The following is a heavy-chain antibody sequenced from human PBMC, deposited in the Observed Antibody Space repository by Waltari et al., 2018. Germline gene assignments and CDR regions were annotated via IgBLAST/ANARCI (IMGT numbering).Heavy chain of an antibody. CDR3: AKDLYYYGSGSYDY. CDR1: AFTFSSYG. D-gene: IGHD3-10*01. V-gene: IGHV3-30*02. Sequence: VQLVESGGGVVQPGGALRLSWAASAFTFSSYGMTLVRQAPGKGLEWVAFIRYDGSNKYYADSVKGRFTISRDNSKNTLYLQMNSLRAEDTAVYYCAKDLYYYGSGSYDYWGQGTLVTVSS. CDR2: IRYDGSNK. J-gene: IGHJ4*02.